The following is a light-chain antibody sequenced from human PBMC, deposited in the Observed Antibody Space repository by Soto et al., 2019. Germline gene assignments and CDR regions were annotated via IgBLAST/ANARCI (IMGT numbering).Light chain of an antibody. CDR2: KAS. Sequence: DIQITQSPSTLPASVGDRVIITCRASQSISNWLAWYQQKPGKAPKLLIYKASTLESGVPSRFSGSGSGTEFTLTISSLQPDDFATYFCQQYNSYWYTFGQGTKVDIK. CDR1: QSISNW. CDR3: QQYNSYWYT. V-gene: IGKV1-5*03. J-gene: IGKJ2*01.